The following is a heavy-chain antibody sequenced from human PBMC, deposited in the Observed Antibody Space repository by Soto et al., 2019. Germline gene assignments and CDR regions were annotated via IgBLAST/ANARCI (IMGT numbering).Heavy chain of an antibody. D-gene: IGHD6-13*01. Sequence: SETLSLTCAVYGGSFSGYYWSWIRQPPGKGLEWIGEINHSGSTNYNPSLKSRVTISVDTSKNQFSLKLSSVTAADTAVYYSARGRAVGIAAAGPFDYWGQGTLVTVSS. V-gene: IGHV4-34*01. CDR2: INHSGST. CDR1: GGSFSGYY. J-gene: IGHJ4*02. CDR3: ARGRAVGIAAAGPFDY.